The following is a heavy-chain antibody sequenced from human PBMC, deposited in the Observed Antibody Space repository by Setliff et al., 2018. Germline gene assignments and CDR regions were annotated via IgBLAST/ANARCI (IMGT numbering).Heavy chain of an antibody. CDR1: GGSISTYY. D-gene: IGHD2-2*01. J-gene: IGHJ5*02. V-gene: IGHV4-4*07. Sequence: SETLSLTCTVSGGSISTYYWSWIRQPAGKALEWIGHIFTRGSTNYNPSLKSRVTISVDTSKNQLSLKLSSVTAADTAVYYCARDQGYCGSASCYAQLWFDPWGQGTLVTVSS. CDR3: ARDQGYCGSASCYAQLWFDP. CDR2: IFTRGST.